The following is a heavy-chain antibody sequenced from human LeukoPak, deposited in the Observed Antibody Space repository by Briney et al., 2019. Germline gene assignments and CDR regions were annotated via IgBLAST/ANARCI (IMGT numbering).Heavy chain of an antibody. CDR2: ISWNSGSI. CDR1: GFTFDDYA. CDR3: AKGMYSGYDLGDYYFDY. V-gene: IGHV3-9*03. D-gene: IGHD5-12*01. Sequence: GGSLRLSCAASGFTFDDYAMHWVRQAPGKGLEWVSGISWNSGSIGYAVSVKGRFTISRDNAKNSLYLQMNSLRAEDMALYYCAKGMYSGYDLGDYYFDYWGQGTLVTVSS. J-gene: IGHJ4*02.